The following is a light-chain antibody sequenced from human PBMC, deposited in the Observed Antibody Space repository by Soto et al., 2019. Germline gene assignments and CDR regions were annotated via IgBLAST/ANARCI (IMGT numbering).Light chain of an antibody. V-gene: IGLV2-14*01. CDR1: SSDIGAYDY. CDR3: NSYSSSIPYV. J-gene: IGLJ1*01. Sequence: QSVLTQPASVSGSPGQSITISCTGTSSDIGAYDYVSWYQQHPGKAPKLMIYDVINRPSGVSNRFSGSKSGNTASLTISGLQAEDEADYYCNSYSSSIPYVFGTGTKVTVL. CDR2: DVI.